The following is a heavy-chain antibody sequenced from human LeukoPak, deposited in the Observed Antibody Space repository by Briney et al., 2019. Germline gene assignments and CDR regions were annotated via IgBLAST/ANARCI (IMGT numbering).Heavy chain of an antibody. CDR3: AKGGRSPFSTDAFDI. D-gene: IGHD6-13*01. CDR2: ISGSGGST. CDR1: GFTFSSYA. Sequence: GGSLRLSCAASGFTFSSYAMSWVRQAPGKGLEWVSTISGSGGSTYYADSVKGRFTISRDNSKNTLYLQMNSLRAEDTAVYYCAKGGRSPFSTDAFDIWGQGTMVTVSS. J-gene: IGHJ3*02. V-gene: IGHV3-23*01.